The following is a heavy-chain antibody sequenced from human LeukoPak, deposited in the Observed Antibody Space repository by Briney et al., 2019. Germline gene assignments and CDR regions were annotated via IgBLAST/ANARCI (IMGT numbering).Heavy chain of an antibody. J-gene: IGHJ4*02. CDR1: GGSISSGDYY. Sequence: PSQTLSLNCTVSGGSISSGDYYWSWIRQPPGKGLEWIGYIYYSGSTYYNPSLKSRVTISVDTSKNQFSLKPSSVTAADTAVYYCASDDGSGRIDYWGQGTLVTVSS. CDR3: ASDDGSGRIDY. CDR2: IYYSGST. V-gene: IGHV4-30-4*01. D-gene: IGHD3-10*01.